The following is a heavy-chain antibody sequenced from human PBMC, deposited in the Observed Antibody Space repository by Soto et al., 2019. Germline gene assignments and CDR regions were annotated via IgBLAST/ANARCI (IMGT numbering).Heavy chain of an antibody. CDR2: MNPNSGNT. CDR3: ARVSAAGLMDV. D-gene: IGHD6-13*01. Sequence: ASVKVSCKASGYTFTSYDINWVRQATGQGLEWMGWMNPNSGNTGYAQKFQGRVTMTRDTSISTAYMELSRLRSDDTAVYYCARVSAAGLMDVWGQGTTVTVSS. V-gene: IGHV1-8*01. CDR1: GYTFTSYD. J-gene: IGHJ6*02.